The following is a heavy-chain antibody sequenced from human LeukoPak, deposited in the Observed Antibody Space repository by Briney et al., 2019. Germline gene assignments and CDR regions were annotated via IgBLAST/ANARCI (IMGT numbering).Heavy chain of an antibody. J-gene: IGHJ4*02. CDR1: GFTFSSYA. CDR3: ARAITMIVVVTGFDY. CDR2: ISGSGGST. D-gene: IGHD3-22*01. V-gene: IGHV3-23*01. Sequence: PGGSLRLSCAASGFTFSSYAMSWVRQAPGKGLEWVSAISGSGGSTYYADSVKGRFTISRDNSKNTLYLQMNSLRAEDTAVYYCARAITMIVVVTGFDYWGQGTLVTVSS.